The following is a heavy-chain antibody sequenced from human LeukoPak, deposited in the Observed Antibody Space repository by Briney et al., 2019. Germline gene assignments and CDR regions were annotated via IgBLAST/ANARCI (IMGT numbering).Heavy chain of an antibody. V-gene: IGHV1-2*02. CDR2: INPNSGGT. Sequence: ASVKVSCKASGYTFTGYYMHRVRQAPGQGLEWMGWINPNSGGTNYAQKFQGRVTMTRDTSISTAYMELSRLRSDDTAVYYCARGVYYYDSSGYYRYWGQGTLVTVSS. J-gene: IGHJ4*02. D-gene: IGHD3-22*01. CDR1: GYTFTGYY. CDR3: ARGVYYYDSSGYYRY.